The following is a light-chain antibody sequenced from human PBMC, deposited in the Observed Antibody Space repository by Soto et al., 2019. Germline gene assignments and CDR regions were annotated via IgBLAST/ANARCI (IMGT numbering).Light chain of an antibody. CDR2: EVS. CDR3: NSYTSSNTRV. J-gene: IGLJ1*01. V-gene: IGLV2-14*01. Sequence: QSVLTQPASVSGSPGQSITISCTGTSSDVGAYNHVSWYQHHPGKAPKLMIYEVSNRPSGVSNRFSGSKSGNTASLTISGLQAEDEADYYCNSYTSSNTRVFGTGTKVTVL. CDR1: SSDVGAYNH.